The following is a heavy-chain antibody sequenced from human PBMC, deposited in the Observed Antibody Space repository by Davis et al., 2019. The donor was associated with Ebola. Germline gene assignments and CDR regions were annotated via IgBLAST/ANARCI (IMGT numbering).Heavy chain of an antibody. CDR2: INHSGST. J-gene: IGHJ6*02. D-gene: IGHD3-10*01. Sequence: MPSETLSLTCDVYGGSFSGYYWSWIRQPPGKGLEWIGEINHSGSTNYNPSLKSRVTISVDTSKNQFSLKLSSVTAADTAVYYCARIGYHYYYGMDVWGQGTTVTVSS. CDR1: GGSFSGYY. CDR3: ARIGYHYYYGMDV. V-gene: IGHV4-34*01.